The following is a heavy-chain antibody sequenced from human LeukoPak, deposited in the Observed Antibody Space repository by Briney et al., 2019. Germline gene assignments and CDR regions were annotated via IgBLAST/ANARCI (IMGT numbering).Heavy chain of an antibody. CDR2: ISYDGSNK. Sequence: GGSLRLSCAASGFTFSDYAMHWVRQAPGKGLEWVAEISYDGSNKDYADSVKGRFTISRDNLKNTLYLQMNSLRAEDTAVYYCARDQTGTPRLRWFDPWGQGTLVTVSS. CDR1: GFTFSDYA. CDR3: ARDQTGTPRLRWFDP. J-gene: IGHJ5*02. D-gene: IGHD1-1*01. V-gene: IGHV3-30*04.